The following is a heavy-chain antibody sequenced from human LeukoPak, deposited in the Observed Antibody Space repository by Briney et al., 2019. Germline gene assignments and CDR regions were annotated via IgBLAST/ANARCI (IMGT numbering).Heavy chain of an antibody. D-gene: IGHD2-15*01. CDR2: IIPIFGTA. V-gene: IGHV1-69*05. J-gene: IGHJ4*02. CDR3: ARDPYCSGGSCYSG. Sequence: GSSVKVSCKASGGTFSSYAISWVRQAPGQGLEWMGRIIPIFGTANYAQKFQGRVTITTDESTSTAYMELSSLRSEDTAVCYCARDPYCSGGSCYSGWGQGTLVTVSS. CDR1: GGTFSSYA.